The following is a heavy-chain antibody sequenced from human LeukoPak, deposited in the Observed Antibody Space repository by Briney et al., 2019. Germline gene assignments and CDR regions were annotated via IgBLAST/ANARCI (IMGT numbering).Heavy chain of an antibody. Sequence: GGSLRLSCAASGFTFSSYSMNWVRQAPGKGLEWVSSISSSSSYIYYADSLKGRFTISRDNAKNSLYLQMNRLRAEDTAVYYCARDYGGNSGAFDIWGQGTMVTVSS. CDR3: ARDYGGNSGAFDI. CDR1: GFTFSSYS. D-gene: IGHD4-23*01. V-gene: IGHV3-21*01. CDR2: ISSSSSYI. J-gene: IGHJ3*02.